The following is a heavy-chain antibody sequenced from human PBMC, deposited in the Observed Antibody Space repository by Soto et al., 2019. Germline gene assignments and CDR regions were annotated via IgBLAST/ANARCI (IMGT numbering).Heavy chain of an antibody. CDR2: INAGNGNT. V-gene: IGHV1-3*01. Sequence: ASVKVSCKASGYTFTSYAMHWVRQAPGQRLEWMGWINAGNGNTKYAQKFQGRVTMTTDTSTSTAYMELRSLRSDDTAVYYCARGLGYCSSISCNGPFDPWGQGTLVTVSS. D-gene: IGHD2-2*01. CDR1: GYTFTSYA. J-gene: IGHJ5*02. CDR3: ARGLGYCSSISCNGPFDP.